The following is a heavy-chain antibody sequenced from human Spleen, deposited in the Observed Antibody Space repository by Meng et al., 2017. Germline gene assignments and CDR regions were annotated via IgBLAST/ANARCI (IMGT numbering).Heavy chain of an antibody. V-gene: IGHV3-23*01. D-gene: IGHD7-27*01. CDR3: AKGKTGTYDY. J-gene: IGHJ4*02. CDR1: VFTFSSYA. Sequence: EVQLLESGGGLVQPGGSLRLSCAASVFTFSSYAMTWVRQAPGEGLEWVSSIGDSGGGTYYADSVKGRFTISRDNSKNTLYLQMNSLRAEDTAVYYCAKGKTGTYDYWGQGTLVTVSS. CDR2: IGDSGGGT.